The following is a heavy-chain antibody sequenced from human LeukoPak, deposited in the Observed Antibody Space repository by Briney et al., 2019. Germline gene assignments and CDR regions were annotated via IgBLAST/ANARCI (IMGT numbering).Heavy chain of an antibody. CDR2: IFYSGST. V-gene: IGHV4-59*01. J-gene: IGHJ3*02. Sequence: SETLSLTCTVSGGSISSYYWSWIRQPPGKGLEWIGYIFYSGSTNYNPYFKSRVTISVDTSKNQFSLKLSSVTAADTAVYYCARARNGGDAFDIWGQGTMVTVSS. D-gene: IGHD4-11*01. CDR3: ARARNGGDAFDI. CDR1: GGSISSYY.